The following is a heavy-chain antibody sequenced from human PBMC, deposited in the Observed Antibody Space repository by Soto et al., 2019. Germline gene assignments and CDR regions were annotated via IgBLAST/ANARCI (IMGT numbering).Heavy chain of an antibody. CDR1: GFSLSSGGGA. CDR2: IYASGGT. Sequence: QITLKESGPTLVKSTQTLTLTCTFSGFSLSSGGGAVGWIRQPPGKALEWLAIIYASGGTHYSPSLKTRLTITKATSKTQVVLTMTTMDPVDTATYYCGHRRVVAARGWFDPWGQGILVTVSS. CDR3: GHRRVVAARGWFDP. D-gene: IGHD6-6*01. J-gene: IGHJ5*02. V-gene: IGHV2-5*01.